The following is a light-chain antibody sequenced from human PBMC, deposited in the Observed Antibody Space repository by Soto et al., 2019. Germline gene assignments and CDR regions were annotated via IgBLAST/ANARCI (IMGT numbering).Light chain of an antibody. Sequence: DVVMTQSPLSLPVTLGQPASISCRSSQSLVHSNGNTYLNWLQQRPGQSPRRXIYKVSNRDSGVPDRFTGSGSGTEFTLKISRVEAEDVGVYYCMQGTHWPPTFGQGTKVDIK. V-gene: IGKV2-30*02. CDR2: KVS. J-gene: IGKJ1*01. CDR3: MQGTHWPPT. CDR1: QSLVHSNGNTY.